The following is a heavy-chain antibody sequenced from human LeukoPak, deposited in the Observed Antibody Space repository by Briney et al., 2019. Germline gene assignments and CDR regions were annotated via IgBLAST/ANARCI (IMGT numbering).Heavy chain of an antibody. CDR3: AREGTSEYYYDSSGIEENAFDI. J-gene: IGHJ3*02. D-gene: IGHD3-22*01. V-gene: IGHV1-69*05. Sequence: ASVKVSCKASGGTFSSYAISWVRQAPGQGLEWMGGIIPIFGTANYAQKFQGRVTITTDESTSTAYMELSSLRSEDTAVYYCAREGTSEYYYDSSGIEENAFDIWGQGTMITVSS. CDR1: GGTFSSYA. CDR2: IIPIFGTA.